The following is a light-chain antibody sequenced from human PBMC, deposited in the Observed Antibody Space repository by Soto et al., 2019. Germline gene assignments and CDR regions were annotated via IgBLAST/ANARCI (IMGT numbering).Light chain of an antibody. V-gene: IGLV2-23*02. CDR2: DVS. Sequence: QSALTQPASVSGSPGQSITISCTGTSNDIGIDKLVSWYQQHPGRAPKLMIYDVSMRPSGVPDRFSGSKSGNTASLTISGLQAEDGAEYFCCSYAGSHTVIFGGGTKLTVL. CDR3: CSYAGSHTVI. J-gene: IGLJ2*01. CDR1: SNDIGIDKL.